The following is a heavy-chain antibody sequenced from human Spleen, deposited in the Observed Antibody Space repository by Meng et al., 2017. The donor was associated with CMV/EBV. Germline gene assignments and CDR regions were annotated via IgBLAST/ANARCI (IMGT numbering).Heavy chain of an antibody. V-gene: IGHV3-66*02. J-gene: IGHJ4*02. Sequence: GGSLRLSCAASGFTVSDNYMSWVRQAPGKGLEWVSVIYSGGTTFYADSVKGRFTISRDNSKNTLRLQMNSLRTEDTAVYYCASARRMLGCDLCLDSWGQGTLVTVSS. D-gene: IGHD3-10*02. CDR3: ASARRMLGCDLCLDS. CDR1: GFTVSDNY. CDR2: IYSGGTT.